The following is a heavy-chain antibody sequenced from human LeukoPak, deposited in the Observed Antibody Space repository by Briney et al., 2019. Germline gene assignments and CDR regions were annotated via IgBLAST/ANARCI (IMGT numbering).Heavy chain of an antibody. Sequence: GGSLRLSCAASGFTFSSYAMSWVRQAPGKGLEWVSAISASGGSTYYADSVKGRFTFSRDNSKNTLYLQMNSLRAEDTAVYYCAKRSSSGWYHFNNFFDYWGQGTLVTVSS. V-gene: IGHV3-23*01. J-gene: IGHJ4*02. CDR1: GFTFSSYA. CDR2: ISASGGST. D-gene: IGHD6-19*01. CDR3: AKRSSSGWYHFNNFFDY.